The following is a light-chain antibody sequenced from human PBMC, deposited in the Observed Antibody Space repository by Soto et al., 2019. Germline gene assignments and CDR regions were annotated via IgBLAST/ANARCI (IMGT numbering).Light chain of an antibody. CDR1: QSVNSD. V-gene: IGKV3-15*01. CDR3: HQYDNWPET. J-gene: IGKJ1*01. Sequence: ETVLTQSPATLSVSPGERATLSCRASQSVNSDLAGYQQKPGQAPRILIYGASTRATGIPARFSGSGSGKEFTLTISSLQSEDFAVYYCHQYDNWPETFGQGTKVEIK. CDR2: GAS.